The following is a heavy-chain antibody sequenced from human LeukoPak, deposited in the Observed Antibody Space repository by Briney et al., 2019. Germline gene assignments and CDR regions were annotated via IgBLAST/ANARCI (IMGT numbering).Heavy chain of an antibody. CDR2: ISGSGGST. V-gene: IGHV3-23*01. Sequence: PGGSLRLSCAASGFTFSSYAMSWVRQAPGKGLEWVSAISGSGGSTYYADSVKVRSTISRDNSKNTLYLQMNSLRAEDTAVYYCANGIVVVTPGAFDIWGQGTMVTVSS. CDR1: GFTFSSYA. CDR3: ANGIVVVTPGAFDI. D-gene: IGHD3-22*01. J-gene: IGHJ3*02.